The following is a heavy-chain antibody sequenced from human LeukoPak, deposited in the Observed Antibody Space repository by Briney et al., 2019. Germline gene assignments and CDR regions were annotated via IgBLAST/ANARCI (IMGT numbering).Heavy chain of an antibody. Sequence: GRSLRLSCAASGFTFSSYGMHWVRQAPGKGLEWVAVISYDGSNKYYADSVKGRFTISRDNSKNTLYLQMNSLRAEDTALYYCARSVSSTTVTHPFDYWGQGTLVTVSS. D-gene: IGHD4-17*01. CDR2: ISYDGSNK. J-gene: IGHJ4*02. V-gene: IGHV3-30*03. CDR3: ARSVSSTTVTHPFDY. CDR1: GFTFSSYG.